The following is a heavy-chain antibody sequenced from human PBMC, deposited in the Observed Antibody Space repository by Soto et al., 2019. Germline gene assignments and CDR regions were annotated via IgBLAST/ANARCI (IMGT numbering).Heavy chain of an antibody. J-gene: IGHJ4*02. Sequence: EVEVLESGGGLVQPGGSLRLSCAASGFSFSSYAMSWVRQAPGKGLEWVSTISGSGGSTYYADSVKGRFTISRDNSKNTLYLKMSSLRADDTAVYYCARVVRYSSTYYVGFDYWGQGTLVTVSS. CDR2: ISGSGGST. V-gene: IGHV3-23*01. CDR3: ARVVRYSSTYYVGFDY. D-gene: IGHD6-13*01. CDR1: GFSFSSYA.